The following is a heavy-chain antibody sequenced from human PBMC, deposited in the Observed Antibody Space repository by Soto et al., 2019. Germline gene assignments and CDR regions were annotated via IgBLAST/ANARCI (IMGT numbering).Heavy chain of an antibody. CDR1: GSSLSTSGVG. CDR2: IYWDDDK. D-gene: IGHD3-10*01. J-gene: IGHJ5*02. Sequence: QITLRESGPTLVKPTQTLTLTCAVSGSSLSTSGVGMGWIRQPPGKALEWLALIYWDDDKRYSPSLTNRLTITKDTSKHQVVLTMTNMDPVDTATYYCAHIRVVTYYGSGWLDPWGQGTLVTVSS. CDR3: AHIRVVTYYGSGWLDP. V-gene: IGHV2-5*02.